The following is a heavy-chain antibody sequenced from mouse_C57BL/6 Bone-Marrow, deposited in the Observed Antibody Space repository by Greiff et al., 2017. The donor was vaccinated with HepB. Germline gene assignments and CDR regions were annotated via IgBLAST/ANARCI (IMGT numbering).Heavy chain of an antibody. CDR2: INPNYGTT. D-gene: IGHD4-1*02. CDR1: GYSFTDYN. Sequence: EVHLVESGPELVKPGASVKISCKASGYSFTDYNMNWVKQSNGKSLEWIGVINPNYGTTSYNQKFKVKATLTVDQSSSTAYMQLNSLTSEDSAVYYCATNWAYYAMDYWGQVTSGTGSS. V-gene: IGHV1-39*01. CDR3: ATNWAYYAMDY. J-gene: IGHJ4*01.